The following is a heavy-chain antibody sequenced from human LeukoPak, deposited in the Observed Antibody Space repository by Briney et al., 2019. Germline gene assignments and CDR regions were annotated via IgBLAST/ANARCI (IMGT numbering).Heavy chain of an antibody. CDR1: DDSITIYY. Sequence: SETLSLTCTVSDDSITIYYWGWLRQPPGKGLEWIGYLYYSGSTNYTPSLRSRVTMSLDTSKNQFSLKLTSVTAADTAVYYCARVPRGAFDIWGQGTMVTVSS. CDR2: LYYSGST. J-gene: IGHJ3*02. CDR3: ARVPRGAFDI. V-gene: IGHV4-59*01.